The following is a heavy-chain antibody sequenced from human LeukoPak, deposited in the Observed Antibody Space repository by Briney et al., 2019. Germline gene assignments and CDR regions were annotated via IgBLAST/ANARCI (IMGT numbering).Heavy chain of an antibody. D-gene: IGHD3-9*01. CDR1: GGSISSYY. CDR2: IYYSGST. V-gene: IGHV4-59*08. J-gene: IGHJ6*02. Sequence: SETLSLTCTVSGGSISSYYWSWIRQPPGKGLEWIGYIYYSGSTNYNPSLKNRVTISVDTSKNQFSLKLSSVTAADTAVYYCARQVPSSSFYDILTGYSVGPDYGMDVWGQGTTVTVSS. CDR3: ARQVPSSSFYDILTGYSVGPDYGMDV.